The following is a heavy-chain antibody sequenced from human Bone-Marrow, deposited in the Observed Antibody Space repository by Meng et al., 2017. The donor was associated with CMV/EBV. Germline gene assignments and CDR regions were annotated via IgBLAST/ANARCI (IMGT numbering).Heavy chain of an antibody. D-gene: IGHD1-26*01. CDR2: INPNSGVT. CDR3: AREWELDAFDI. CDR1: GYTFTGYY. J-gene: IGHJ3*02. V-gene: IGHV1-2*02. Sequence: ASVKVSCKASGYTFTGYYMHWVRQAPGQGLEWMGWINPNSGVTNYAQKFQGRVTMTRDTSTSTVYMELSSLRSEDTAVYYCAREWELDAFDIWGQGTMVTVSS.